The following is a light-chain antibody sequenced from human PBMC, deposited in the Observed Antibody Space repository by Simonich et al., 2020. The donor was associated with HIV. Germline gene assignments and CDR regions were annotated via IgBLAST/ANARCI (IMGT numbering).Light chain of an antibody. CDR2: WAS. CDR3: QQYSITPPGYT. CDR1: QSLLYSSKNKNY. V-gene: IGKV4-1*01. J-gene: IGKJ2*01. Sequence: DIVMTQSPDSLAVSLGERATINCKSSQSLLYSSKNKNYLAWYQQKPGQPPKLLIYWASTREFGVPDRFSGSGSVTDFTLTISSLQAEDVAVYYCQQYSITPPGYTFGQGTKLEIK.